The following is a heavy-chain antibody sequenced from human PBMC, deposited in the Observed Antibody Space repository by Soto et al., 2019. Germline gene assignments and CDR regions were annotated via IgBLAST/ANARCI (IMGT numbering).Heavy chain of an antibody. J-gene: IGHJ4*02. Sequence: SSVKASCKASGYTFTGYYMHWVRQAPGQGLEWMGWINPNSGGTNYAQKFQGRVTMTRDTSISTAYMELSGLKSDDTAVYYCATTTPLRGAMITNINFHFWGQGTPVTV. V-gene: IGHV1-2*02. CDR1: GYTFTGYY. D-gene: IGHD3-10*01. CDR2: INPNSGGT. CDR3: ATTTPLRGAMITNINFHF.